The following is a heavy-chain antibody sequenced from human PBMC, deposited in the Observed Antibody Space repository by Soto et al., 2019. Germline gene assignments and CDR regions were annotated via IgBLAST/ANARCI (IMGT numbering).Heavy chain of an antibody. Sequence: GGSLRLSCAASGFTFDDYAMHWVWQAPGKGLEWVSGISWNSGSIGYADSVKGRFTISRDNAKNSLYLQMNSLRAEDTALYYCAKDGRYSSSSLDPWGQGTLVTVSS. CDR1: GFTFDDYA. CDR2: ISWNSGSI. D-gene: IGHD6-6*01. CDR3: AKDGRYSSSSLDP. V-gene: IGHV3-9*01. J-gene: IGHJ5*02.